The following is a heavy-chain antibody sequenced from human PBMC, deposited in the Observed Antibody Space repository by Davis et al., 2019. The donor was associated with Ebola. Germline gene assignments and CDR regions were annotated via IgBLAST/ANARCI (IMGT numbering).Heavy chain of an antibody. CDR1: GGSVSSYY. CDR2: IYYSGST. V-gene: IGHV4-59*08. D-gene: IGHD4-17*01. CDR3: ARRGTRFYYYGMDV. Sequence: SETLSLTCSVSGGSVSSYYWSWIRQPPGKGLEWIGYIYYSGSTYYNPSLKSRVTISVDTSKNQFSLKLSSVTAADTAVYYCARRGTRFYYYGMDVWGQGTTVIVSS. J-gene: IGHJ6*02.